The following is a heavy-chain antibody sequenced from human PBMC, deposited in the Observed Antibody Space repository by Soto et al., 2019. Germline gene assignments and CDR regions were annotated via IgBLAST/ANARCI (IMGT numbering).Heavy chain of an antibody. V-gene: IGHV6-1*01. D-gene: IGHD2-8*01. Sequence: QVQLQQSEPGLVKPSQTLSLTCAISGDSVSSSSVTWNWIRQSPSRGLEWLGRTYYRSKWYNDYAESVKSRITINPDTSKNHVSLHLNSVTPEDTAVYYCVRLIGNRWLDFWGQGTLVTVSS. CDR3: VRLIGNRWLDF. CDR1: GDSVSSSSVT. J-gene: IGHJ5*01. CDR2: TYYRSKWYN.